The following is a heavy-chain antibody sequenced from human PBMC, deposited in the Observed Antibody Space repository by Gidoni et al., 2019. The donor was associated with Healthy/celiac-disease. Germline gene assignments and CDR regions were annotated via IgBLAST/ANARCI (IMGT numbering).Heavy chain of an antibody. CDR2: ISYDGSNK. D-gene: IGHD1-26*01. Sequence: QVQLVESGGGVVQPGRSLRLSCAASGFTFSSYAMHWVRQAPGKGLEWVAVISYDGSNKYYADSVKGRFTISRDNSKNTLYLQMNSLRAEDTAVYYCARDGPEGGSYALDYWGQGTLVTVSS. V-gene: IGHV3-30*04. CDR3: ARDGPEGGSYALDY. J-gene: IGHJ4*02. CDR1: GFTFSSYA.